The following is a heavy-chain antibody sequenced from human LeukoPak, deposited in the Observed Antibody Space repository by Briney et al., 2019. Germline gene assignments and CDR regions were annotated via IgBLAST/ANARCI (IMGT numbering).Heavy chain of an antibody. D-gene: IGHD6-13*01. V-gene: IGHV3-23*01. CDR3: AKEKVYSSSWYAGDDY. Sequence: GGPLRLSCAASGFTFSSYAMSWVRQAPGKGLEWVSAISGSGGSTYYADSVKGRFTISRDNSKNTLYLQMNSLRAEDTAVYYCAKEKVYSSSWYAGDDYWGQGTLVTVSS. CDR2: ISGSGGST. J-gene: IGHJ4*02. CDR1: GFTFSSYA.